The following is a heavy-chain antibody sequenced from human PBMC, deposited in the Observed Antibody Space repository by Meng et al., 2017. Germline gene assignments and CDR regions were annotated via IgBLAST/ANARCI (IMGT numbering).Heavy chain of an antibody. Sequence: SETLSLTCTVSGGSISSSSYYWGWIRQPPGKGLEWIGSIYYSGSTYYNPSLKSRVTISVDTSKNQFSLKLSSVTAADTAVYYCARWASGYNCSGGSCYSGLSAFDIWGQGTMVTVSS. CDR3: ARWASGYNCSGGSCYSGLSAFDI. CDR1: GGSISSSSYY. V-gene: IGHV4-39*07. D-gene: IGHD2-15*01. J-gene: IGHJ3*02. CDR2: IYYSGST.